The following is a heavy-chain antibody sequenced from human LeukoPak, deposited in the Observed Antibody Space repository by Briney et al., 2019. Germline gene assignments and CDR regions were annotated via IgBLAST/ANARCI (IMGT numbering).Heavy chain of an antibody. CDR2: IIPIFGTA. Sequence: SVKVSCKASGYTFTGYYMHWVRQAPGQGLEWMGGIIPIFGTANYAQKFQGRVTITADESTSTAYMELSSLRSEDTAVYYCARAYVDTAKRDAFDIWGQGTMVTVSS. D-gene: IGHD5-18*01. CDR1: GYTFTGYY. V-gene: IGHV1-69*13. J-gene: IGHJ3*02. CDR3: ARAYVDTAKRDAFDI.